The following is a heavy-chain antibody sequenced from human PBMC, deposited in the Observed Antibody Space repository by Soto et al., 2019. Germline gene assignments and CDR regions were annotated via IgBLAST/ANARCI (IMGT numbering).Heavy chain of an antibody. D-gene: IGHD6-19*01. CDR1: GFTFSSYS. CDR2: ISSSSSYI. CDR3: ASVTRYSSGCDY. J-gene: IGHJ4*02. Sequence: EVQLVESGGGLVKPGGSLRLSCAASGFTFSSYSMNWVRQAPGKGLEWVSSISSSSSYIYYADSVKGRFTISRDNAKNSLYLQMNSLRAEDTAVYYCASVTRYSSGCDYWGQGTLFTVSS. V-gene: IGHV3-21*01.